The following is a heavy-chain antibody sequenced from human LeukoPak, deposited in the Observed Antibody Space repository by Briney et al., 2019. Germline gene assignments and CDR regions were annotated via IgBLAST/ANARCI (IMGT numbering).Heavy chain of an antibody. J-gene: IGHJ4*02. Sequence: PSETLSLTCTVSGGSISTFSWSWIRQFPGKGLEWIGSIYIKSTNYNPSLKSRVAISVVTSKNQFSLRLDSVTTADTAVYYCARDTTVASGMQYWGQGTLVTVSS. CDR2: IYIKST. CDR1: GGSISTFS. D-gene: IGHD6-19*01. CDR3: ARDTTVASGMQY. V-gene: IGHV4-59*01.